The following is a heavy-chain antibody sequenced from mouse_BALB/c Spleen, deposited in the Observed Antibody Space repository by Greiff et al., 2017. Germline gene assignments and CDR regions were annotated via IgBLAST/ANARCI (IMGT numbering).Heavy chain of an antibody. CDR2: ISCYNGAT. V-gene: IGHV1S34*01. CDR1: GYSFTGYY. Sequence: LVKTGASVKISCKASGYSFTGYYMHWVKQSHGKSLEWIGYISCYNGATSYNQKFKGKATFTVDTSSSTAYMQFNSLTSEDSAVYYCARGLYYGNYDAMDYWGQGTSVTVSS. D-gene: IGHD2-1*01. J-gene: IGHJ4*01. CDR3: ARGLYYGNYDAMDY.